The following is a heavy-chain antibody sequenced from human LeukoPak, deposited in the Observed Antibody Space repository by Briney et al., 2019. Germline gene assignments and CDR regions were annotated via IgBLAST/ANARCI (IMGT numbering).Heavy chain of an antibody. CDR2: ISSSGSTI. D-gene: IGHD5-18*01. J-gene: IGHJ6*02. CDR1: GFTFSSYE. CDR3: ARDRGYSYGYAHHYYYYGMDV. Sequence: PGGSLRLSCAASGFTFSSYEMIWVRQAPGKGREWVSYISSSGSTIYYADSVKGRFTISRDNAKNSLYLQMNSLRAEDTAVYYCARDRGYSYGYAHHYYYYGMDVWGQGTTVTVSS. V-gene: IGHV3-48*03.